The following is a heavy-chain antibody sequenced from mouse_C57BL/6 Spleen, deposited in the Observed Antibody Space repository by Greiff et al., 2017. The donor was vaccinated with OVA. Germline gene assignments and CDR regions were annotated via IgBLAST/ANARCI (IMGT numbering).Heavy chain of an antibody. CDR3: ARKGLITTAFDY. Sequence: GQLQQSGPELVKPGASVKISCKASGYSFTGYYMNWVKQSPEKSLEWIGEINPSTGGTTYNQKFKAKATLTVDKSSSTAYMQLKSLTSEDSAVYYCARKGLITTAFDYWGQGTTLTVSS. D-gene: IGHD1-1*01. J-gene: IGHJ2*01. CDR1: GYSFTGYY. CDR2: INPSTGGT. V-gene: IGHV1-42*01.